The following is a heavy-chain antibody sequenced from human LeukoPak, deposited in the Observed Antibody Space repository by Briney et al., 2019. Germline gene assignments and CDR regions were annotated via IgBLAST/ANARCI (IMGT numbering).Heavy chain of an antibody. Sequence: PGGSLRLSCVGSGFTFSSYSMNWLRQAPGKGLEWVSYIMSSSSIIQYADSVQGRFTISRDNAKNSLYLQMNSLRVEDTAVYYCARDRFWSFEYWGQGALVTVSS. V-gene: IGHV3-48*01. CDR2: IMSSSSII. CDR1: GFTFSSYS. CDR3: ARDRFWSFEY. D-gene: IGHD3-3*01. J-gene: IGHJ4*02.